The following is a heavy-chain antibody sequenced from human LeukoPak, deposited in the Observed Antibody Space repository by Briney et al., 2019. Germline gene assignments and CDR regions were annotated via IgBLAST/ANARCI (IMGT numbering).Heavy chain of an antibody. V-gene: IGHV1-69*13. D-gene: IGHD3-22*01. CDR3: ARDLHSPYYYDSSGYYPFGY. Sequence: AASVTVSCTASGGTFSIYAISWVRQAPGQGLEWMGGIIPIFGTANYAQKFQGRVTITADESTSTAYMELSSLRSEDTAVYYCARDLHSPYYYDSSGYYPFGYWGQGTLVTVSS. CDR1: GGTFSIYA. CDR2: IIPIFGTA. J-gene: IGHJ4*02.